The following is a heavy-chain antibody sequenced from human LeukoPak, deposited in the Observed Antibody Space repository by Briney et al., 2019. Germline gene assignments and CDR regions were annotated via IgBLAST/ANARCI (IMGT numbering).Heavy chain of an antibody. Sequence: GRSLRLSCAASGFTFDDYAMHWVRQAPGKGLERVSGISWNSGSIGYADSVKGRFTISRDNAKNSLYLQMNSLSAEDTALYYCAKVRPEWLLFDVFDYWGQGTLVTVSS. CDR2: ISWNSGSI. CDR1: GFTFDDYA. D-gene: IGHD3-3*01. CDR3: AKVRPEWLLFDVFDY. V-gene: IGHV3-9*01. J-gene: IGHJ4*02.